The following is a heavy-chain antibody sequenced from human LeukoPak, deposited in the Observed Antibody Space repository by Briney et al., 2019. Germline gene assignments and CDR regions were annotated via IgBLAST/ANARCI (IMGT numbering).Heavy chain of an antibody. J-gene: IGHJ4*02. Sequence: SETLSLTCTVSGGSISSYYWSWIRQPPGKGLEWIGEINHSGSTNYNPSLKSRVTISVDTSKNQFSLKLSSVTAADTAVYYCARAGYSSGWYCRNWGQGTLVTVSS. CDR1: GGSISSYY. D-gene: IGHD6-19*01. CDR2: INHSGST. CDR3: ARAGYSSGWYCRN. V-gene: IGHV4-34*01.